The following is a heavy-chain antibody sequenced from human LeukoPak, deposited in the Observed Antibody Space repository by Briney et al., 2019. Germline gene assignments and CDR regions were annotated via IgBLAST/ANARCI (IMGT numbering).Heavy chain of an antibody. CDR1: GGSFSGYY. Sequence: PSETLSLTCAVYGGSFSGYYWSWIRQPPGKGLEWIGEINHSGSTNYNPSLKSRVTMSVDTSKNQFSLKLSSVTAADTAVYYCARGLSDDSSGYYLYYFDYWGQGTLVTVSS. CDR2: INHSGST. J-gene: IGHJ4*02. CDR3: ARGLSDDSSGYYLYYFDY. D-gene: IGHD3-22*01. V-gene: IGHV4-34*01.